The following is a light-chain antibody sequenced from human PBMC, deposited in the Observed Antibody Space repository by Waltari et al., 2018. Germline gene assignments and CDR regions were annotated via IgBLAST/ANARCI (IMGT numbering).Light chain of an antibody. CDR2: AAS. V-gene: IGKV1-39*01. J-gene: IGKJ1*01. Sequence: DIHMTQSPSSLSASVGDRVTITCRASDSITYVNWYQQKPGRAPRLLIYAASNLQTGVPSRFSGIGSGTHFTLTIISLQPDDLATYFCQQSSSVPRTFGQGTKIEMK. CDR3: QQSSSVPRT. CDR1: DSITY.